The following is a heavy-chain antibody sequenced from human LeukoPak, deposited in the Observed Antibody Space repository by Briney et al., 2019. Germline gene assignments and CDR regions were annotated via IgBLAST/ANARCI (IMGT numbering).Heavy chain of an antibody. V-gene: IGHV1-18*01. D-gene: IGHD2/OR15-2a*01. CDR2: INANSGDT. J-gene: IGHJ4*02. CDR3: ARDWPIVIADY. CDR1: GYPFTNHG. Sequence: ASVKVSCKTSGYPFTNHGVSWVRQAPGQGLEWMEWINANSGDTNYAQRFQGRLTMTTDTSTTTAYMELRSLSSDDTAVYYCARDWPIVIADYWGQGTLVTVSS.